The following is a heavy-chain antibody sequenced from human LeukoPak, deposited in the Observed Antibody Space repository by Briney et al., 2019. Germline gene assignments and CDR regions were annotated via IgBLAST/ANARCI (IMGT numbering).Heavy chain of an antibody. CDR3: ATTVTTGGYFDY. CDR2: ISGSGGST. V-gene: IGHV3-23*01. Sequence: GGSLRLSCAASGFRFSDYHINWVRQAPGKGLEWVSAISGSGGSTHYADSVKGRFTISRDNSKNTVYLQMNSLRAEDTAVYYCATTVTTGGYFDYWGQGTLVTVSS. J-gene: IGHJ4*02. CDR1: GFRFSDYH. D-gene: IGHD4-17*01.